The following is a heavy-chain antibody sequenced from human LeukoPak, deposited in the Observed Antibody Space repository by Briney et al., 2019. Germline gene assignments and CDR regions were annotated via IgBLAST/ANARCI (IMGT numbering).Heavy chain of an antibody. J-gene: IGHJ3*02. CDR1: GYTFTSYY. CDR3: ARDPYCGGDCYGDAFDI. CDR2: IIPILGIA. D-gene: IGHD2-21*02. Sequence: GASVKVSCKASGYTFTSYYMHWVRQAPGQGLEWMGRIIPILGIANYAQKFQGRVTITADKSTSTAYMELSSLRSEDTAVYYCARDPYCGGDCYGDAFDIWGQGTMVTVSS. V-gene: IGHV1-69*04.